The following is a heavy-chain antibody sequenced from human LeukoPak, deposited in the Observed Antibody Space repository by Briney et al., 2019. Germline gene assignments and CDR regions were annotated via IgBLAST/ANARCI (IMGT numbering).Heavy chain of an antibody. CDR1: GYTFTGYY. D-gene: IGHD3-22*01. V-gene: IGHV1-2*02. CDR2: INPNSGGT. Sequence: AAVKVSCKASGYTFTGYYIHWVRQAPGQRLEWMGWINPNSGGTNYAQKFQGRVTMTRDTSISTAYMELSRLRSDDTAVYYCARCSPGDSSNFYAVLQYWGQGTQVTVST. J-gene: IGHJ4*02. CDR3: ARCSPGDSSNFYAVLQY.